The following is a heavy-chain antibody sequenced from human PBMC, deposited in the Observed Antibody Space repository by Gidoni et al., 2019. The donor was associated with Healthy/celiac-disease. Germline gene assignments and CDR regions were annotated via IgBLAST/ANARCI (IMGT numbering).Heavy chain of an antibody. CDR2: ISGSGGST. CDR1: GFTFSSYA. D-gene: IGHD5-18*01. V-gene: IGHV3-23*01. Sequence: EVQLLESGGGLVQTGGSLRLSWAAAGFTFSSYAMSWVRQAPGKGLEWVSAISGSGGSTYYADSVKGRFTISRDNSKNTLYLQMNSLRAEDTAVYYCAKRLYSYGSSYFDYWGQGTLVTVSS. J-gene: IGHJ4*02. CDR3: AKRLYSYGSSYFDY.